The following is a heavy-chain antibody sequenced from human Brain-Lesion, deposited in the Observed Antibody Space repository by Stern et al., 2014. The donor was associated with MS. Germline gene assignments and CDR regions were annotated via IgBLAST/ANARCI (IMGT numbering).Heavy chain of an antibody. V-gene: IGHV4-61*02. D-gene: IGHD5-18*01. Sequence: QVQLQESGPGLVKPSQTLSLTCTVSGGSISSGSDYWSWIRQAVGKGLEWIGRIHPSGSAFYTPSLKSRVPISTDTSMNQFSLELNSATAADTAIYYCASGYRIFDYWGQGILVTVSS. CDR2: IHPSGSA. CDR1: GGSISSGSDY. J-gene: IGHJ4*02. CDR3: ASGYRIFDY.